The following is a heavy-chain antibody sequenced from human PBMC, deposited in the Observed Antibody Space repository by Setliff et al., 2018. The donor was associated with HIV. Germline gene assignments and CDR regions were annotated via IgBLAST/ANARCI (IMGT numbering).Heavy chain of an antibody. V-gene: IGHV4-39*07. D-gene: IGHD6-13*01. J-gene: IGHJ4*02. CDR2: IYHTGST. CDR1: GGSINSTSYY. CDR3: ASELQGHSSSWPNY. Sequence: PSETLSLTCTVSGGSINSTSYYWGWIRQPPGNGLEWIGSIYHTGSTYYKPSLKSRVTISVDTSKNQFSLRSVTAADTAVYYCASELQGHSSSWPNYWGQGTLVTVSS.